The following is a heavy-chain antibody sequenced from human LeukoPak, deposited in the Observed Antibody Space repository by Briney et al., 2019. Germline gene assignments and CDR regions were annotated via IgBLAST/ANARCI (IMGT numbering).Heavy chain of an antibody. CDR3: TTRGGSFSIFDY. V-gene: IGHV3-15*01. CDR2: IKSKTDGGTT. J-gene: IGHJ4*02. Sequence: GGSLRLSCAASGFTFSSYAMSWVRQAPGKGLEWVGRIKSKTDGGTTDYAAPVKGRFTISRDDSKNTLYLQMNSLKAEDTAVYYCTTRGGSFSIFDYWGQGTLVTVSS. CDR1: GFTFSSYA. D-gene: IGHD1-26*01.